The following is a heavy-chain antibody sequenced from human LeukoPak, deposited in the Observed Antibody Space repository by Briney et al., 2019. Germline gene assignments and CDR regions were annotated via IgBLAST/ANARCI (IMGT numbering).Heavy chain of an antibody. Sequence: SETLSLTCSVSGAFINNHHWSWIRQPAGKGLEWIGRIYSSGSTTYNPSLKSRVTISVDTSKNQFSLKLSSVTAADTAVYYCAEDIVATSRPNWGQGTLVTVSS. D-gene: IGHD5-12*01. CDR1: GAFINNHH. V-gene: IGHV4-4*07. J-gene: IGHJ4*02. CDR2: IYSSGST. CDR3: AEDIVATSRPN.